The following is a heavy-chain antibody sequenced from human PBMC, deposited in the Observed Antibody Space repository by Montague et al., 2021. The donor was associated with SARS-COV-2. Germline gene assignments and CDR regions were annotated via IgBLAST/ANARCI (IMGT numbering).Heavy chain of an antibody. V-gene: IGHV4-39*02. J-gene: IGHJ4*02. Sequence: SETLSLTCIVSGGSISSSSYHWGWIRQPPGKGLEWIGTIYYSGSTYYNPSLKSRVTISVDTSKNQFSLKLSSVTAADTAVYYCARDSHYYDSSGHFDYWGQGTLVTVSS. CDR3: ARDSHYYDSSGHFDY. CDR2: IYYSGST. D-gene: IGHD3-22*01. CDR1: GGSISSSSYH.